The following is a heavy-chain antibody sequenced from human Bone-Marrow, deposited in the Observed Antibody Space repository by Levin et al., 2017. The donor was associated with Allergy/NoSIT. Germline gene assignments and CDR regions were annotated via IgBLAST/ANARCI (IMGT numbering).Heavy chain of an antibody. J-gene: IGHJ6*03. CDR2: ISGSGGST. Sequence: GGSLRLSCAASGFTFSSYAMSWVRQAPGKGLEWVSAISGSGGSTYYADSVKGRFTISRDNSKNTLYLQMNSLRAEDTAVYYCAKEGSGWYYYYYYMDGWGKGTTVTVSS. D-gene: IGHD6-19*01. CDR3: AKEGSGWYYYYYYMDG. V-gene: IGHV3-23*01. CDR1: GFTFSSYA.